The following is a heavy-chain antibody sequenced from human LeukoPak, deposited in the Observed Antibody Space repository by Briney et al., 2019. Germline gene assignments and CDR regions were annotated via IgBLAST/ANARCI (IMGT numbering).Heavy chain of an antibody. CDR2: INHSGST. D-gene: IGHD3-3*01. CDR3: ARGSGDYDFWSGYYYYYYYGMDV. Sequence: PSETLSLTCAVYGGSFSGYYWSWIRQPPGKGLEWIGEINHSGSTNYNPSLKSRVTISVDTSKNQFSQKLSSVTAADTAVYYCARGSGDYDFWSGYYYYYYYGMDVWGQGTTVTVSS. J-gene: IGHJ6*02. V-gene: IGHV4-34*01. CDR1: GGSFSGYY.